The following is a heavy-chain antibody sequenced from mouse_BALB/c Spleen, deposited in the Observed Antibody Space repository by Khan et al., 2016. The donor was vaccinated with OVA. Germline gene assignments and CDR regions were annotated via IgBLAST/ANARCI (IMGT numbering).Heavy chain of an antibody. J-gene: IGHJ4*01. CDR2: IWGGGGT. V-gene: IGHV2-6-4*01. D-gene: IGHD2-14*01. Sequence: QMQLEESGPGLVAPSQSLSITCTVSGFSLSRYNIHWVRQPPGKGLEWLGMIWGGGGTDYNSTLKSRLSISKHNSKSQVFLKMNSLHTDDTAMYYCARAYYRYDGYDAMDYWGQGTSVTVSS. CDR1: GFSLSRYN. CDR3: ARAYYRYDGYDAMDY.